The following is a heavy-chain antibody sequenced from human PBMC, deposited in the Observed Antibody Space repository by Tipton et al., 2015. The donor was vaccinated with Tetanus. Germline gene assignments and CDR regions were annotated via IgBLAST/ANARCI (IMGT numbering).Heavy chain of an antibody. CDR2: ITGGNT. CDR1: GFTFSSYS. CDR3: AKALGSSAWYGT. J-gene: IGHJ5*02. D-gene: IGHD6-13*01. Sequence: SLRLSCEGSGFTFSSYSMNWVRQAPGKGLEWVSGITGGNTYYADSVKGRFTISRDNSKNTLSLQMNSLRGEDTAVYYCAKALGSSAWYGTWGQGTLVTVSS. V-gene: IGHV3-23*01.